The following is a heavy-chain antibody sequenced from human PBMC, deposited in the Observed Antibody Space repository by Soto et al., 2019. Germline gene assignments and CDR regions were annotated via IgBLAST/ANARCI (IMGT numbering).Heavy chain of an antibody. CDR2: ISGSGGST. J-gene: IGHJ4*02. Sequence: TGGSLRLSCAASGFTFSSYAMSWVRQAPGKGLEWVSAISGSGGSTYYADSVKGRFTISRDNSKNTLYLQMNSLRAEDTAVYYCARESEDLTSNFDYWDQGTLVTVSS. V-gene: IGHV3-23*01. CDR3: ARESEDLTSNFDY. CDR1: GFTFSSYA.